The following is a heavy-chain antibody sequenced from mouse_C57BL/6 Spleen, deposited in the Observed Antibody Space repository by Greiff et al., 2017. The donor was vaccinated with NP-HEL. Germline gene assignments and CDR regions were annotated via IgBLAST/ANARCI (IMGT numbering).Heavy chain of an antibody. J-gene: IGHJ1*03. Sequence: QVQLQQSGAELVRPGTSVKVSCKASGYAFTNYLIEWVKQRPGQGLEWIGVINPGSGGTNYNEKFKGKATLTADKSSSTAYMQLSSLTSEDSAVYFCARYSNYVYWYFDVWGTGTTVTVSS. D-gene: IGHD2-5*01. CDR3: ARYSNYVYWYFDV. CDR1: GYAFTNYL. V-gene: IGHV1-54*01. CDR2: INPGSGGT.